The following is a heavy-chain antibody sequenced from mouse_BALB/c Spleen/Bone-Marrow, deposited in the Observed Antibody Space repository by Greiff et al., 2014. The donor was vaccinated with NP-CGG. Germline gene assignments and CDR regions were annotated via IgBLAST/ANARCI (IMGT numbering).Heavy chain of an antibody. CDR3: ARETTRGAMDY. CDR2: ISNLAYSI. V-gene: IGHV5-15*02. J-gene: IGHJ4*01. Sequence: EVKLVESGGALVQPGGSRKLSCAASGFTFSDYEMAWVRQAPGKGPEWVAFISNLAYSIYYTDTVTGRFTISRENAKNTLYLEMSSLRSEDTAMYYCARETTRGAMDYWGQGTSVTVSS. CDR1: GFTFSDYE. D-gene: IGHD2-1*01.